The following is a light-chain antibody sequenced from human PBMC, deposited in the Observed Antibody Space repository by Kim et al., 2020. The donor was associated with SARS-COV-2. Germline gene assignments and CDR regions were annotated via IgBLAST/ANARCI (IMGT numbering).Light chain of an antibody. Sequence: APGKTARITCGGNNIGSKSVHWYLQKPGQAPALVIYDDSDRPSGIPERVSGSNSGNTATLTISRVEAGDEADYFCQVWDSSSDLGVFGGGTQLTVL. V-gene: IGLV3-21*01. CDR2: DDS. J-gene: IGLJ3*02. CDR1: NIGSKS. CDR3: QVWDSSSDLGV.